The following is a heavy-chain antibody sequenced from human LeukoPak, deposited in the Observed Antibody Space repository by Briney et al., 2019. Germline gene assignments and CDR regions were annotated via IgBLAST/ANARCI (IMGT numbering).Heavy chain of an antibody. CDR1: GNSISSGYY. J-gene: IGHJ4*02. CDR3: AGGVGGWQQEYYFDY. CDR2: IYHTGTT. D-gene: IGHD2-8*02. Sequence: PSETLSLTCTVSGNSISSGYYWGWIRQPPGKGLEWIGIIYHTGTTYYNSSLKSRVTISVDTSKNQFSLKLSSVTAADTAVYYCAGGVGGWQQEYYFDYWGQGTLVTVSS. V-gene: IGHV4-38-2*02.